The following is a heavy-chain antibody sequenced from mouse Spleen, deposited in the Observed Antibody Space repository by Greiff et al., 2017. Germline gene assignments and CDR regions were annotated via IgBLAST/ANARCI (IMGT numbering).Heavy chain of an antibody. CDR3: ARALAY. CDR2: IYPRDGST. CDR1: GYTFTSYG. J-gene: IGHJ3*01. Sequence: QVHVKQSGAELARPGASVKLSCKASGYTFTSYGISWVKQRTGQGLEWIGEIYPRDGSTKYNEKFKGKATLTVDTSSSTAYMELHSLTSEDSAVYFCARALAYWGQGTLVTVSA. V-gene: IGHV1-81*01.